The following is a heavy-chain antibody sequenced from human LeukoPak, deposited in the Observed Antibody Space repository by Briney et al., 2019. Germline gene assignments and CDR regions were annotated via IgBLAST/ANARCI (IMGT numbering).Heavy chain of an antibody. J-gene: IGHJ4*02. CDR3: ARAGAGTTWDY. CDR1: GFTFDDYT. CDR2: INGNGGSR. Sequence: PGGSLRLSCAASGFTFDDYTMHWVRQAPGKGLEWVSGINGNGGSRGYGDSVKGRFTISRDNARNFLNLQMNSLRADDTALYYCARAGAGTTWDYWGQGTLVTVSS. V-gene: IGHV3-20*04. D-gene: IGHD1-1*01.